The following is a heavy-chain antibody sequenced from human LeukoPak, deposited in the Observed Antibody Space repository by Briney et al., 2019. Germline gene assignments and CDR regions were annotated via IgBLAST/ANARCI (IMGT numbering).Heavy chain of an antibody. J-gene: IGHJ6*02. CDR1: GGSISSYY. CDR2: IYYSGST. D-gene: IGHD4-11*01. Sequence: SEALSLTCTVSGGSISSYYWSWIRQPPGKGLEGMGYIYYSGSTNYNPSLKSRVTISVDTSKKQISLKLSCVTAADTAVYYCARGPTVNYYYYGMDVWGQGTTVTVSS. V-gene: IGHV4-59*01. CDR3: ARGPTVNYYYYGMDV.